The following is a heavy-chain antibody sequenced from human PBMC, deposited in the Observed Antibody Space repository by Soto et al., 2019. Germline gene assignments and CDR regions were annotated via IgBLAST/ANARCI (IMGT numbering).Heavy chain of an antibody. Sequence: QVQLVQSGAEVKKPGAAVTFSCKDAGYKFTSYGLSWVRHAPGQGLEWMGGISAYNGNTNYAQKLQGRVTMTTDTATGTAYMELRRLRSDDTAVDYCARDQFDSYGPKGGLDYWGQGTLVTVSS. D-gene: IGHD5-18*01. V-gene: IGHV1-18*01. CDR2: ISAYNGNT. CDR1: GYKFTSYG. CDR3: ARDQFDSYGPKGGLDY. J-gene: IGHJ4*02.